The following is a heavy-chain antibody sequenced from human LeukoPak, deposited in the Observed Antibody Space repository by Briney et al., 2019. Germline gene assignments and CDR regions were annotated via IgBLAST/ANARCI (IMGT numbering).Heavy chain of an antibody. CDR3: AIQLQLGRVGDY. V-gene: IGHV1-3*01. D-gene: IGHD1-1*01. Sequence: ASVKVSCKASGYTFTNYTIHWVRQAPGQRLEWMGWINAGDDNTKYSQKFQGRVTITRDTSASTAYIELSSLRSEDTAVYYCAIQLQLGRVGDYWGQGTLVTVSS. CDR1: GYTFTNYT. CDR2: INAGDDNT. J-gene: IGHJ4*02.